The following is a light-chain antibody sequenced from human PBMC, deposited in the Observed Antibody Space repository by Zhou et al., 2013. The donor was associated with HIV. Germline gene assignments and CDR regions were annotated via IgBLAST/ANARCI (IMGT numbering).Light chain of an antibody. CDR1: QSIDSY. J-gene: IGKJ3*01. Sequence: DIQMTQSPSSLSASVGDRVTITCRASQSIDSYVNWYQQRPGKAPKLLIYSASSLQSGVPSRFSGSGSGTDFTLTISCLQSEDFATYYCQKYNNAPFTFGPGTKVDI. V-gene: IGKV1-39*01. CDR2: SAS. CDR3: QKYNNAPFT.